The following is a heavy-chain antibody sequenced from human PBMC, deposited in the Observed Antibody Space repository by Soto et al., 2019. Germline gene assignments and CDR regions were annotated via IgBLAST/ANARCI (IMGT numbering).Heavy chain of an antibody. D-gene: IGHD3-22*01. J-gene: IGHJ4*02. V-gene: IGHV1-24*01. CDR3: ATDRLGYDSSGYYPH. CDR1: GYTLTELS. Sequence: GASVKVSCKVSGYTLTELSMHWVRQAPGKGLEWMGGFDPEGGETIYAQKFQGRVTMTEDTSTDTAYMELSSLRSEDTAVYYCATDRLGYDSSGYYPHWGQGTLVTVSS. CDR2: FDPEGGET.